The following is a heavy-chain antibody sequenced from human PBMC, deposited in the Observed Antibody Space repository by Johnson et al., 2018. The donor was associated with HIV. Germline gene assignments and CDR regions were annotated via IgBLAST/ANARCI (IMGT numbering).Heavy chain of an antibody. J-gene: IGHJ3*02. Sequence: VQLVESGGGLVQSGGSLRLSCGASGFSVSNTSMNWVRQAPGQGLEWVSVISSGGSTYYADSVRGRFTIPRDNSKNTLYLQMNSLRAEDTAVYYCARVRSSGPWVNDAFDIWGPGTMVTVSS. CDR2: ISSGGST. CDR1: GFSVSNTS. D-gene: IGHD4-17*01. V-gene: IGHV3-66*01. CDR3: ARVRSSGPWVNDAFDI.